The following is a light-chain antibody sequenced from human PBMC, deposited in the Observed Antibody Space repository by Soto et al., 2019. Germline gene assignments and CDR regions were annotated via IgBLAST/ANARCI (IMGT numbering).Light chain of an antibody. CDR2: GAS. CDR1: QSVGIN. CDR3: QQYGNLPYT. V-gene: IGKV3-20*01. Sequence: EIVMAQSPDTLSVSPGERATLSCRASQSVGINLAWYQQKPGQAPRILIYGASGRATGIPDRFSGSGSGTDFTLTVSRREPADFAVFYFQQYGNLPYTLGQWTKLEIQ. J-gene: IGKJ2*01.